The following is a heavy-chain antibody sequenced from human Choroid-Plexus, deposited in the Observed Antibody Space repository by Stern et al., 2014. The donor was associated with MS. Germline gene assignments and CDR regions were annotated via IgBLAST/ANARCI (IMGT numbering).Heavy chain of an antibody. D-gene: IGHD2/OR15-2a*01. CDR3: AKDRQYLTYFFDH. V-gene: IGHV3-30*18. Sequence: VQLVESGGGVVQPGRPLRLSCVASGFTFGRCAMHWVRPAPAKGLEWVGGVSHDGSYKYYAGSGKGRFAISRDNSQNTLYMQMSSLRPEDTAVYYGAKDRQYLTYFFDHWGQGSLVTVSS. CDR2: VSHDGSYK. CDR1: GFTFGRCA. J-gene: IGHJ5*02.